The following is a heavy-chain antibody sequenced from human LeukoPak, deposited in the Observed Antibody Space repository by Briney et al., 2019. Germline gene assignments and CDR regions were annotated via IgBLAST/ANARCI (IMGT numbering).Heavy chain of an antibody. D-gene: IGHD2-2*01. Sequence: GGSLRLSCAASGFTFSTYSMSWVRQAPGKGLEWVSVIYSGGSTYYADSVKGRFTISRDNSKNTLYLQMNSLRAEDTAVYYCARPRGAAANDAFDIWGQGTMVTVSS. J-gene: IGHJ3*02. CDR1: GFTFSTYS. CDR3: ARPRGAAANDAFDI. V-gene: IGHV3-66*01. CDR2: IYSGGST.